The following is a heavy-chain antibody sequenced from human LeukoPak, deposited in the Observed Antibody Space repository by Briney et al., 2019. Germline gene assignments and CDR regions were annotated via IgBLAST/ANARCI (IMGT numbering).Heavy chain of an antibody. J-gene: IGHJ3*02. CDR1: GFTFSDYY. Sequence: GGSLRLSCAASGFTFSDYYISWIRQVPGKGLEWVSYISSSGSTIYYADSVKGRFTISRDNAKHSLYLQMNSLRAEDTAVYYCAREVGMGITIFGVVNDAFDIWGQGTMVTVSS. CDR3: AREVGMGITIFGVVNDAFDI. V-gene: IGHV3-11*04. CDR2: ISSSGSTI. D-gene: IGHD3-3*01.